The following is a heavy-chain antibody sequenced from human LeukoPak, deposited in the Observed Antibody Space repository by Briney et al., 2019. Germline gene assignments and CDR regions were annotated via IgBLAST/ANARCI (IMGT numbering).Heavy chain of an antibody. CDR3: ARGRYCSSTSCFFRNWFDP. J-gene: IGHJ5*02. CDR1: GGSFSGYY. Sequence: PSETLSLTCAVYGGSFSGYYWSWIRQPPGKGLEWIGEINHSGSTNYNPSLKSRVTISVDTSKNQFSLKLSSVTAADTAVYYCARGRYCSSTSCFFRNWFDPWGQGTLVTVSS. D-gene: IGHD2-2*01. V-gene: IGHV4-34*01. CDR2: INHSGST.